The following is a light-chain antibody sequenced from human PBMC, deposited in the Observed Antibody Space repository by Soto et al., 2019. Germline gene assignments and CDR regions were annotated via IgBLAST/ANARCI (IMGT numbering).Light chain of an antibody. V-gene: IGKV3-20*01. Sequence: EIVLTQSPGTLYLSPGERATLSCRSSQSVSSSYLAWYQQKPGQAPRLLIYDASSRATGIPDRFSGSGSGTDFTLTISRLEPEDFAVYYFQQYGSSPTFGQGTKVELK. J-gene: IGKJ1*01. CDR1: QSVSSSY. CDR3: QQYGSSPT. CDR2: DAS.